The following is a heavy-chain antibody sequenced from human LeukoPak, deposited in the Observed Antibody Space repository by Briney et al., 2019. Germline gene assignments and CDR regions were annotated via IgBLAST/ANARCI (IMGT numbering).Heavy chain of an antibody. D-gene: IGHD3-22*01. CDR2: INHSGST. J-gene: IGHJ4*02. CDR3: ARDQYYYDSSGYYFFDY. Sequence: KSSETLSLTCAVYGGSFSGYYWSWIRQPPGKGLEWIGEINHSGSTNYNPSLKSRVTISVDKSKNQFSLKLSSVTAADTAVYYCARDQYYYDSSGYYFFDYWGQGTLVTVSS. V-gene: IGHV4-34*01. CDR1: GGSFSGYY.